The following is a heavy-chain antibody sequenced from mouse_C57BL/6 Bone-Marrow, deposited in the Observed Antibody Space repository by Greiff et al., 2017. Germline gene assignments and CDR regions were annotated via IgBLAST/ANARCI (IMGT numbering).Heavy chain of an antibody. V-gene: IGHV14-4*01. CDR1: GFNIKDAY. CDR2: IDPENGDT. J-gene: IGHJ1*03. D-gene: IGHD1-1*01. Sequence: VQLKQSGAELVRPGASVQLSCTASGFNIKDAYMHWVKQRPEQGLEWIGWIDPENGDTEYASKFQGKATITADTSSNTAYLQLSSLTSEDTAVYYCTTWIYYGSSYDWYFDVWGTGTTVTVSS. CDR3: TTWIYYGSSYDWYFDV.